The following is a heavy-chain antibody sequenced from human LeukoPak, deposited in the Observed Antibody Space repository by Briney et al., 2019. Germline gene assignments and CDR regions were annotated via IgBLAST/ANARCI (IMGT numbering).Heavy chain of an antibody. CDR3: TRDLSYNWNYVSFDY. V-gene: IGHV3-49*04. Sequence: GGSLRLSCTASGFTFGDYAMSWVRQAPGKGLERVGFIRSKAYGGTTEYAASVKGRFTISRDDSKSIAYLQMNSLKTEDTAVYYCTRDLSYNWNYVSFDYWGQGTLVTVSS. CDR2: IRSKAYGGTT. CDR1: GFTFGDYA. J-gene: IGHJ4*02. D-gene: IGHD1-7*01.